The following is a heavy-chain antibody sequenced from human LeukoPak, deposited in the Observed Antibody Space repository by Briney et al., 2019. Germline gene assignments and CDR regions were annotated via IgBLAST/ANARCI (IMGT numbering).Heavy chain of an antibody. CDR1: GYSISSGYY. D-gene: IGHD5-12*01. V-gene: IGHV4-38-2*02. CDR2: IYHSGST. Sequence: SETPSLTCTVSGYSISSGYYWGWIRQPPGKGLEWIGSIYHSGSTYYNPSLKSRVTISVDTSKNQFSLKLSSVTAADAAVYYCARLVATSDLDYWGQGTLVTVSS. CDR3: ARLVATSDLDY. J-gene: IGHJ4*02.